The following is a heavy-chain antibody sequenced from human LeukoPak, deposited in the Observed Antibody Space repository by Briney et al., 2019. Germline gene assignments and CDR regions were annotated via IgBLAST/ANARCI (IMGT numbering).Heavy chain of an antibody. V-gene: IGHV4-59*01. Sequence: PSETLSLTCTVSGGSISSYYWSWIRQPPGKGLEWIGYIYYSGSTNYNPSLKSRVTISVDTSKNQFSLKLSSVTAADTAVYYCARVTRYDFWSGYPNRGDAFDIWGQGTMVTVSS. CDR2: IYYSGST. J-gene: IGHJ3*02. CDR1: GGSISSYY. CDR3: ARVTRYDFWSGYPNRGDAFDI. D-gene: IGHD3-3*01.